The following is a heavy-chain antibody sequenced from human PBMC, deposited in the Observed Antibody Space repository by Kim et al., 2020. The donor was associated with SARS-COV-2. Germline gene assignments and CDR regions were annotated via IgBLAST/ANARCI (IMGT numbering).Heavy chain of an antibody. CDR2: KAKSYAT. Sequence: KAKSYATEYAASVKGRFTISRDDSKSTAYLQINSLKTEDTAVYYCTRTLTSWGQGTLVTVSS. V-gene: IGHV3-73*01. CDR3: TRTLTS. J-gene: IGHJ5*02. D-gene: IGHD3-16*01.